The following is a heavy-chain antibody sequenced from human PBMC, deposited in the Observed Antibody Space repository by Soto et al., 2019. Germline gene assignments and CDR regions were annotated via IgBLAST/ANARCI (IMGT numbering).Heavy chain of an antibody. CDR1: GFTFSSYA. CDR3: AKSPHWSFEYWYFDL. V-gene: IGHV3-23*01. J-gene: IGHJ2*01. CDR2: ISGSGGST. Sequence: GGSLRLSCAASGFTFSSYAMSWVRQAPEKGLEWVSAISGSGGSTYYADSVKGRFTISRDNSKNTLYLQMNSLRAEDTAVYYCAKSPHWSFEYWYFDLWGRGTLVTVLL. D-gene: IGHD1-1*01.